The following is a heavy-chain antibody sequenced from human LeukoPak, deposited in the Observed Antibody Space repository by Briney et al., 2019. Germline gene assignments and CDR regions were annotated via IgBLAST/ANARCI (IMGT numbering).Heavy chain of an antibody. CDR3: AKTGTPSYYYYGMDV. D-gene: IGHD1-7*01. CDR2: ISDSADST. Sequence: GGSLRLSCEASEFTFSRSAMSWVRQAPGKGLEWVSAISDSADSTYYADSVKGRFTISRDNSKNTLYLQMNSLRAEDTAVYYCAKTGTPSYYYYGMDVWGQGTTVTVSS. CDR1: EFTFSRSA. J-gene: IGHJ6*02. V-gene: IGHV3-23*01.